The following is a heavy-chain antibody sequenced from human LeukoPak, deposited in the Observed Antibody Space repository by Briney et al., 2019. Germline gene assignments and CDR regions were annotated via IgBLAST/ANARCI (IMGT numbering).Heavy chain of an antibody. CDR1: GFTFSSYG. J-gene: IGHJ4*02. Sequence: AGRSLRLSCAASGFTFSSYGMHWVRQAPGKGLEWVAVIWYDGSNKYYADSVKGRFTISRDNAKNSLYLQMNSLRAEDTALYYCAKGSYSSGSDYWGQGTLVTVSS. CDR2: IWYDGSNK. CDR3: AKGSYSSGSDY. V-gene: IGHV3-33*03. D-gene: IGHD6-19*01.